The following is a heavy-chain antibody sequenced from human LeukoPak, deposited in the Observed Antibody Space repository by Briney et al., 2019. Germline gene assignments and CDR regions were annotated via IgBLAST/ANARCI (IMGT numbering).Heavy chain of an antibody. V-gene: IGHV1-18*04. CDR2: ISAYNGNT. CDR3: ARHYGGNRDAFDI. Sequence: ASVKVSCKASGYTFTSYYMHWVRQAPGQGLEWMGWISAYNGNTNYAQKLQGRVTMTTDTSTSTAYMELRSLRSDDTAVYYCARHYGGNRDAFDIWGQGTMVTVSS. CDR1: GYTFTSYY. D-gene: IGHD4-17*01. J-gene: IGHJ3*02.